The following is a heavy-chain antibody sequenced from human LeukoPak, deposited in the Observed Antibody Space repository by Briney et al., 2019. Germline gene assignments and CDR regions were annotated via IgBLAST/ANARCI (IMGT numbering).Heavy chain of an antibody. J-gene: IGHJ4*02. D-gene: IGHD5-18*01. CDR1: GFTFYDYG. CDR3: AREAGYSYNFYFVY. Sequence: GGSLTLSCAAYGFTFYDYGMSWVSQAIGKGLYSVSGINWKGDSTGYADSVKGRFPNSRDNARNSLYLQMNNLRAEDTALYYCAREAGYSYNFYFVYWGQGTLVTVSS. V-gene: IGHV3-20*04. CDR2: INWKGDST.